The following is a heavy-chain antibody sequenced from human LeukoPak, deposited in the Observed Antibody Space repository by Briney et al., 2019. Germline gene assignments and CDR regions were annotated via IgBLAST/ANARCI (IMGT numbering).Heavy chain of an antibody. CDR2: IKQDGSEK. D-gene: IGHD3-10*01. CDR1: GFTFSSYW. V-gene: IGHV3-7*01. J-gene: IGHJ5*02. Sequence: HPGGSLRLSCAPSGFTFSSYWMSWVSKAPGKGLELVANIKQDGSEKYYVDSVKGRFTISRENAKNSLYLQMNSLRAEDTAVYYCARETGRSRWFDPWGQGTLVTVSS. CDR3: ARETGRSRWFDP.